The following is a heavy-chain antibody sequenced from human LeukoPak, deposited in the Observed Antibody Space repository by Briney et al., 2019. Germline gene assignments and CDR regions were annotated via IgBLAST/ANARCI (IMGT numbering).Heavy chain of an antibody. D-gene: IGHD6-13*01. V-gene: IGHV1-18*01. Sequence: ASVTVSCKASGYTFTSYGISWVRQAPGQGLEWMGWISAYNGNTNYAQKLQGRVTMTTDTSTSTAYMELRSLRSDDTAVYYCARQSSSWKIKKFDYWGQGTLVTVSS. CDR1: GYTFTSYG. CDR2: ISAYNGNT. J-gene: IGHJ4*02. CDR3: ARQSSSWKIKKFDY.